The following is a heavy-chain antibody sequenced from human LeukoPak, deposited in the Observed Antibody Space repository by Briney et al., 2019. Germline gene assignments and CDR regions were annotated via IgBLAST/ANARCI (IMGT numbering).Heavy chain of an antibody. D-gene: IGHD3-22*01. Sequence: GASVKVSCKASGGTFSSYAISWVRQAPGQGLEWMGWISAYNGNTNYAQKLQGRVTMTTDTSTSTAYMELRSLRSDDTAVYYCARDQNYYDSSGYYGPYHAFDIWGQGTMVTVSS. V-gene: IGHV1-18*01. CDR1: GGTFSSYA. CDR3: ARDQNYYDSSGYYGPYHAFDI. J-gene: IGHJ3*02. CDR2: ISAYNGNT.